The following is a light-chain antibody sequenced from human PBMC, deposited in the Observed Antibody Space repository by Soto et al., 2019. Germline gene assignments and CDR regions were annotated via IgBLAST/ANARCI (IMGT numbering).Light chain of an antibody. Sequence: QSALTQTASASGSPGQSITISCTGTSSDIGGYKYVSWYQQHPGKAPKLMIYEVTNRPSGVSNRFSGSKSGNTASLTISGLQAEDEADYYCSSYTSSSTLVFGGGTKVTVL. CDR2: EVT. J-gene: IGLJ3*02. CDR3: SSYTSSSTLV. CDR1: SSDIGGYKY. V-gene: IGLV2-14*01.